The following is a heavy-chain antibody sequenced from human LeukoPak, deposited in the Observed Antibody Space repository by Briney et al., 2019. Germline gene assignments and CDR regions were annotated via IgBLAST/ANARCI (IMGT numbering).Heavy chain of an antibody. CDR1: GYTFTSYG. CDR2: INAGNGNT. V-gene: IGHV1-3*01. Sequence: GASVKVSCKASGYTFTSYGISWVRQAPGQGLEWMGWINAGNGNTKYSQKFQGRVTITRDTSASTAYMELSSLRSEDTAVYYCARVWDYGDGFDYWGQGTLVTVSS. J-gene: IGHJ4*02. CDR3: ARVWDYGDGFDY. D-gene: IGHD4-17*01.